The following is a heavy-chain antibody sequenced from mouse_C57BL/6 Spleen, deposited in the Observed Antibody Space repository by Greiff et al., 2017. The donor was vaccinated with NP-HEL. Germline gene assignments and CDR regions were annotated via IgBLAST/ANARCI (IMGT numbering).Heavy chain of an antibody. CDR1: GYTFTDYN. D-gene: IGHD1-1*01. CDR2: INPNNGGT. J-gene: IGHJ1*03. CDR3: ARRGYYYGSSPYYWYFDV. Sequence: EAQLQQSGPELVKPGASVKIPCKASGYTFTDYNMDWVKQSHGKSLEWIGDINPNNGGTIYNQKFKGKATLTVDKSSSTAYMELRSLTSEDTAVYDCARRGYYYGSSPYYWYFDVWGTGTTVTVAS. V-gene: IGHV1-18*01.